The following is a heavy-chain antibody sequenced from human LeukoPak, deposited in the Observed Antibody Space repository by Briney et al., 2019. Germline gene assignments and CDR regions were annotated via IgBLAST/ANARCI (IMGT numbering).Heavy chain of an antibody. J-gene: IGHJ4*02. V-gene: IGHV4-59*01. CDR1: GGSISSYY. D-gene: IGHD3-16*02. CDR2: ISYSGST. CDR3: AKYVWGSYPTFEDY. Sequence: PSETLSLTCTVSGGSISSYYWSWIRLPPGKGLEWIGYISYSGSTNYNPSLKSRVTISVDTSKNQFSLKLSSVTAADTAVYYCAKYVWGSYPTFEDYWGQGTLVTVSS.